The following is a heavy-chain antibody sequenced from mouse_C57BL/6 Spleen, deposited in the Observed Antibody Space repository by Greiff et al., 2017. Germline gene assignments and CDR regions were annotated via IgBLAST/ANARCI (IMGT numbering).Heavy chain of an antibody. V-gene: IGHV1-85*01. CDR1: GYTFTSYD. CDR2: IYPRDGST. J-gene: IGHJ2*01. D-gene: IGHD4-1*01. Sequence: QVQLKQSGPELVKPGASVKLSCKASGYTFTSYDINWVKQRPGQGLEWIGWIYPRDGSTKYNEKVKGKATLTVDTSSSTAYMELHSLTSEDSAVYFCARKHRDWDAYFDYWGQGTTLTVSS. CDR3: ARKHRDWDAYFDY.